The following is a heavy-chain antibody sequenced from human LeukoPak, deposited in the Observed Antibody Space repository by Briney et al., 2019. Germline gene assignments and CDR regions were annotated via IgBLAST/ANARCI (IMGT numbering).Heavy chain of an antibody. V-gene: IGHV3-23*01. J-gene: IGHJ4*02. D-gene: IGHD2-2*01. CDR3: AKDPVYCSSTSCYFGGLNYFDY. CDR2: ISGSGGST. CDR1: GFTFSSYA. Sequence: GGSLRLSCAASGFTFSSYAMSWVRQAPGKGLEWVSAISGSGGSTYYADYVKGRFTISRDNSKNTLCLQMNSLRAEDTAVYYCAKDPVYCSSTSCYFGGLNYFDYWGQGTLVTVSS.